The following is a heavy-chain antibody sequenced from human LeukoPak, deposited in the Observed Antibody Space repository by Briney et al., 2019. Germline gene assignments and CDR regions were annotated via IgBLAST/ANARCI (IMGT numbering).Heavy chain of an antibody. V-gene: IGHV4-4*07. CDR2: IYTSGST. CDR3: ARDLVMGASRDAFDV. Sequence: KPSETLSLTCTVSGGSISSYYWSWIRQPAGKGLEWIGRIYTSGSTNYNPSLKSRVTMSVDTSKNQFSLKLSSVTAADTAVYYCARDLVMGASRDAFDVWGQGTMVTVSS. J-gene: IGHJ3*01. D-gene: IGHD1-26*01. CDR1: GGSISSYY.